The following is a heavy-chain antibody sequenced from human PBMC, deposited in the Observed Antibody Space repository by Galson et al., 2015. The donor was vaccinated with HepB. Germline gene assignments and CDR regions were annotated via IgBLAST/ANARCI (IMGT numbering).Heavy chain of an antibody. Sequence: PALVKPTQTLTLTCTFSGFSLSTSGMCVSWIRQPPGKALEWLARIDWDGDKYYSTSLKTRLTISKDTSKNQVVLTMTNMDPVDTATYYCARIQFDSSGWRDLDYWGQGTLVTVSS. CDR3: ARIQFDSSGWRDLDY. CDR2: IDWDGDK. J-gene: IGHJ4*02. V-gene: IGHV2-70*11. D-gene: IGHD6-19*01. CDR1: GFSLSTSGMC.